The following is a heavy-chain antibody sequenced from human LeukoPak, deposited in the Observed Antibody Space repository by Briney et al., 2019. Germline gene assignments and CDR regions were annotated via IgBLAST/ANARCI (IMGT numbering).Heavy chain of an antibody. Sequence: AGGSLRLSCAVSGFTFSSYAMHWVRQVPGKGLEWVSFIYSDNTHYSDSVKGRFTISRDNSKNTLYLQMNSLRAEDTAVYYCARRAGAYSHPYDYWGQGTLVTVSS. J-gene: IGHJ4*02. CDR2: IYSDNT. V-gene: IGHV3-53*01. D-gene: IGHD4/OR15-4a*01. CDR3: ARRAGAYSHPYDY. CDR1: GFTFSSYA.